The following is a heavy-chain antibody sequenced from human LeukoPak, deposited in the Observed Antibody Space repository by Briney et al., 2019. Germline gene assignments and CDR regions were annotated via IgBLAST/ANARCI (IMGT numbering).Heavy chain of an antibody. Sequence: ASVKVSCKASGYTFTGYYMHWVRQAPGQGLEWMGWINPNSGGTNYAQKFQGRVTMTRDTSISTAYMELSRLRSDDTAVYYCARDLPPLHHLGIAAAGSQDYWGQGTLVTVSS. V-gene: IGHV1-2*02. CDR1: GYTFTGYY. J-gene: IGHJ4*02. D-gene: IGHD6-13*01. CDR3: ARDLPPLHHLGIAAAGSQDY. CDR2: INPNSGGT.